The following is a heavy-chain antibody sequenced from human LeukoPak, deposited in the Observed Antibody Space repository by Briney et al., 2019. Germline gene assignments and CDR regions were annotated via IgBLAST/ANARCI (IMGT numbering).Heavy chain of an antibody. CDR3: AGLVLSRDY. CDR1: GGSISSGGYY. J-gene: IGHJ4*02. D-gene: IGHD3-10*01. V-gene: IGHV4-30-2*01. Sequence: SETLSLTCTVSGGSISSGGYYWSWIRQPPGKGLEWIGYIYHSGSTYYNPSLKSRVTISVDRSKNQFSLKLSSVTAADTAVYYCAGLVLSRDYWGQGTLVTVSS. CDR2: IYHSGST.